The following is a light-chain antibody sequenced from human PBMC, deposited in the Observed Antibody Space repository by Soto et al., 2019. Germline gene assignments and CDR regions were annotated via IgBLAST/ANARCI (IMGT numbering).Light chain of an antibody. Sequence: EIVLTQSPATLSLSPGERATLSCRASQSVSSYLAWSQQKPGQAPRLLIYVASNRATGFPARFSGSGSGTDFTLTISSLEPEDFAVYCCQQRSNSVTFGQGTRLEIK. CDR1: QSVSSY. CDR2: VAS. CDR3: QQRSNSVT. V-gene: IGKV3-11*01. J-gene: IGKJ5*01.